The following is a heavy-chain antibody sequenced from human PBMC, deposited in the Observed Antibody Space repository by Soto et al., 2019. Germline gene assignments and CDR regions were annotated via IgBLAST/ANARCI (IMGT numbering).Heavy chain of an antibody. CDR3: AREDISSGYAGTFQY. Sequence: PSETLSLTCTVSGGSISSYYWSWIRQPPGKGLEWIGYIYYSGSTNYNPSLKSRVTISVDTSKNQFSLKLSSVTAADTAVYYCAREDISSGYAGTFQYWGQGTLVTVSS. CDR1: GGSISSYY. J-gene: IGHJ1*01. CDR2: IYYSGST. D-gene: IGHD3-22*01. V-gene: IGHV4-59*01.